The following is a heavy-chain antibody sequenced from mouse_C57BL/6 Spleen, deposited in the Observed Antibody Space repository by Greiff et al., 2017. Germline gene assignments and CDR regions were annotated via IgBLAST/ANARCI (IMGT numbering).Heavy chain of an antibody. CDR2: IDPSDSYT. J-gene: IGHJ4*01. D-gene: IGHD1-1*01. V-gene: IGHV1-69*01. CDR3: ARYYGSSDAMDY. Sequence: QVQLQQPGAELVMPGASVKLSCKASGYTFTSYWMHWVKQRPGQGLEWIGEIDPSDSYTNYNQKFKGKSTLTVDKSSSTAYMQLSSLTYEDSAVYYCARYYGSSDAMDYWGQGTSVTVSS. CDR1: GYTFTSYW.